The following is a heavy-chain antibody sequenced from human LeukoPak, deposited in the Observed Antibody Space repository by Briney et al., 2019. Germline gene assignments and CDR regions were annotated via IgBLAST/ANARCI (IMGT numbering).Heavy chain of an antibody. V-gene: IGHV1-2*04. CDR2: INPNSGGT. J-gene: IGHJ1*01. D-gene: IGHD2-15*01. Sequence: ASVKVSCKASGYTFTGYYMHWVRQAPGQGLEWMGWINPNSGGTNYAQKFQGWVTMTRDTSISTAYMELSRLRSDDTAVYYCARGYCSGGSCYRYFQHGGQGPLVTVSS. CDR3: ARGYCSGGSCYRYFQH. CDR1: GYTFTGYY.